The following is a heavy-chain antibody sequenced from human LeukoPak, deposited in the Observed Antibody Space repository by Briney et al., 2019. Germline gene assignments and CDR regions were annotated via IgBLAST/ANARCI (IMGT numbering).Heavy chain of an antibody. CDR3: AREWQGGIAAAGTRIEGDY. V-gene: IGHV3-7*01. CDR2: IKQDGSEQ. CDR1: GFSVSGYW. J-gene: IGHJ4*02. Sequence: GGSLRLSCAVSGFSVSGYWMTWVRQAPGKGLEWVANIKQDGSEQNYVDSVKGRFTISRDNAENSLFLQMNSLRVEDTAVYYCAREWQGGIAAAGTRIEGDYWGQGTLVAVSS. D-gene: IGHD6-13*01.